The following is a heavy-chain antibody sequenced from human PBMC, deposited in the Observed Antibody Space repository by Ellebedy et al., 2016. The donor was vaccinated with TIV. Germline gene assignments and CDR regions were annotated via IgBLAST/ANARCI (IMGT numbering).Heavy chain of an antibody. J-gene: IGHJ5*02. V-gene: IGHV1-24*01. CDR3: ATGGLLWFGDWFDP. Sequence: ASVKVSXXVSGYTLTELSMHWVRQAPGKGLEWMGGFDPEDGETIYAQKFQGRVTMTEDTSTDTAYMELSSLRSEDTAVYYCATGGLLWFGDWFDPWGQGTLVTVSS. CDR2: FDPEDGET. D-gene: IGHD3-10*01. CDR1: GYTLTELS.